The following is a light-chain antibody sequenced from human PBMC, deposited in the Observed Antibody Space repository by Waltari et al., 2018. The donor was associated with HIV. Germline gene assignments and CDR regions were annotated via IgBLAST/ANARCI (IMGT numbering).Light chain of an antibody. CDR3: QTWGTGIQV. CDR1: SGHSSYA. CDR2: LNSDGSH. Sequence: QLVLTQSPSASASLGASVKLTCTLSSGHSSYAIAWHQQQPEKGPRYLMKLNSDGSHSKGDGIPDRCSGSSSGAERYLTISSLQSEDEADYYCQTWGTGIQVFGGGTKLTVL. J-gene: IGLJ2*01. V-gene: IGLV4-69*01.